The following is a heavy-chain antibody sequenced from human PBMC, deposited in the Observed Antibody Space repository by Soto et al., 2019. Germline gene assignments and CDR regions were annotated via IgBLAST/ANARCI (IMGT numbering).Heavy chain of an antibody. J-gene: IGHJ5*02. CDR2: IYYSGNT. CDR1: GVSITSGDYY. Sequence: QVQLQESGPGLAETLSLTCTVSGVSITSGDYYWNWIRQPPGKGLEWIGNIYYSGNTYYNPSLKSRVARTLDTSKNKLSLKLCSVTAADTAVYYCASFGVASMNWFDPWVQETLVTVSS. V-gene: IGHV4-30-4*01. CDR3: ASFGVASMNWFDP. D-gene: IGHD3-3*01.